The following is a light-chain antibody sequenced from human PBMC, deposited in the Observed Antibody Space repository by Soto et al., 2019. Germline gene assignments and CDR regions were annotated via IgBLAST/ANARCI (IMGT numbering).Light chain of an antibody. CDR2: QES. V-gene: IGKV1-5*03. J-gene: IGKJ1*01. Sequence: DIQLTQAPSTLSASVGDRVTITCRASQNINYSLSWYQQQPGKAPKLLIYQESSLESGVPSSFRGSGSGTDFTLTISRLQADDIATYYRQQYNHYARKFVRGAEVEIK. CDR1: QNINYS. CDR3: QQYNHYARK.